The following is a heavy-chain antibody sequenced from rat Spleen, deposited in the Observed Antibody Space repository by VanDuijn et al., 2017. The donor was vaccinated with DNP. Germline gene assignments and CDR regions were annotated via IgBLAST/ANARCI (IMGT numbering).Heavy chain of an antibody. D-gene: IGHD1-12*02. CDR1: GFTFSDYA. CDR2: MSYDGRRT. CDR3: ARHDEGNYYDGSNWFAY. V-gene: IGHV5-7*01. J-gene: IGHJ3*01. Sequence: EVQLVESGGGLVQAGRSLKLSCAASGFTFSDYAMAWVRQSPKKGLEWVATMSYDGRRTYYRDSVRGRFTISRDNAKSTLYLQVDSLRSEDTATYYCARHDEGNYYDGSNWFAYWGQGTLVTVSS.